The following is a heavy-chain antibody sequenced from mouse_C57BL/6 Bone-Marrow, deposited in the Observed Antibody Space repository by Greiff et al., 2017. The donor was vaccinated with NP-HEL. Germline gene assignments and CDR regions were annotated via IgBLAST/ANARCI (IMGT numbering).Heavy chain of an antibody. CDR2: IDPNSGGT. CDR3: ASSEGSSYGGFAY. CDR1: GYTFTSYW. J-gene: IGHJ3*01. D-gene: IGHD1-1*01. V-gene: IGHV1-72*01. Sequence: VQLQQPGAELVKPGASVKLSCKASGYTFTSYWMHWVKQRPGRGLEWIGRIDPNSGGTKYNEKFKGKATLTVDKSSSTAYMQLSSLTSEDSAVCYCASSEGSSYGGFAYWGQGTLVTVSA.